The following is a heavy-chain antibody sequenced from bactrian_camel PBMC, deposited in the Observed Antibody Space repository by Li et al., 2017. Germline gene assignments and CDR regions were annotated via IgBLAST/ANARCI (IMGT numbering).Heavy chain of an antibody. V-gene: IGHV3S63*01. J-gene: IGHJ6*01. D-gene: IGHD2*01. CDR3: AQRSPGGNCYDPATFAY. CDR2: IDQDGRT. CDR1: GLSFEDYA. Sequence: HVQLVESGGGSVQAGGSLRLSCTVSGLSFEDYAMAWFRQAPGKEPEGVAGIDQDGRTTYADSVKGRFTTSQDNAKSTLYLQMNSLKPEVTAKYYCAQRSPGGNCYDPATFAYWGQGTQVTVS.